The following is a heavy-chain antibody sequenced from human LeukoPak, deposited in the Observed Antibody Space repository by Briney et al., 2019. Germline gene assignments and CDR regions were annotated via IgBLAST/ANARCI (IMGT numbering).Heavy chain of an antibody. J-gene: IGHJ5*02. CDR3: AGMDGDSGSYYWFDP. CDR2: IKPNSGGT. V-gene: IGHV1-2*02. Sequence: ASVKVSCKASGYTFTGYYMHWVRQAPGQGLEWMGWIKPNSGGTNYAPKFQGRVTMTRDTSISTAYMELSRLRSDDTAVYYCAGMDGDSGSYYWFDPWGQGTLATVSS. CDR1: GYTFTGYY. D-gene: IGHD1-26*01.